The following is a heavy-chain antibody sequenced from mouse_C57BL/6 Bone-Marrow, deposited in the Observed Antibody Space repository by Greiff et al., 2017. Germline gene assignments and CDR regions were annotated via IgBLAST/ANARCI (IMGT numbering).Heavy chain of an antibody. CDR3: ARDHSNYYAMDY. D-gene: IGHD2-5*01. V-gene: IGHV5-4*01. J-gene: IGHJ4*01. Sequence: EVQGVESGGGLVKPGGSLKLSCAASGFTFSSYAMSWVRQTPEKRLEWVATISDGGSYTYYPDNVKGRFTSSRDNAKNNLYLQMSHLKSEDTAMYYCARDHSNYYAMDYWGQGTSVTVSS. CDR2: ISDGGSYT. CDR1: GFTFSSYA.